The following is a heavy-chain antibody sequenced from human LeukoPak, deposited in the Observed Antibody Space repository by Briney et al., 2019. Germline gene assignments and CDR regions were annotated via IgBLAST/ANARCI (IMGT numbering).Heavy chain of an antibody. CDR1: GFTFSSYA. V-gene: IGHV3-30*04. J-gene: IGHJ4*02. D-gene: IGHD1-26*01. CDR2: ISYDGSNK. CDR3: AKDGSGSVDY. Sequence: GGSLRLSCAASGFTFSSYAMHWVRQAPGKGLEWVAVISYDGSNKYYADSVKGRFTISRDNSKNTLYLQMNSLRAEDTAVYYCAKDGSGSVDYWGQGTLVTVSS.